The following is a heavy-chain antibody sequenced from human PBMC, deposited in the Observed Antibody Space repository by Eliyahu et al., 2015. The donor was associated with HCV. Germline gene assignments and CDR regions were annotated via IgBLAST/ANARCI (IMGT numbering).Heavy chain of an antibody. J-gene: IGHJ5*02. Sequence: QVQLKQWGAGLLKPSETLSLTCAVYGGSFSNYNWTWXRQAPGKGLEWIGQINHRGXTNYNPSLKSRVTISQDTSKKQFSLRVRSVTAADTAIYYCATSAVVVRTSGGWFDPWGQGTPVRVSS. V-gene: IGHV4-34*02. D-gene: IGHD2-15*01. CDR3: ATSAVVVRTSGGWFDP. CDR2: INHRGXT. CDR1: GGSFSNYN.